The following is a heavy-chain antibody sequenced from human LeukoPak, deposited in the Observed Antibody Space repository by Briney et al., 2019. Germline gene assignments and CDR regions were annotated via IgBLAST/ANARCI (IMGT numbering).Heavy chain of an antibody. CDR1: DDSIRSSAYY. J-gene: IGHJ3*02. CDR2: IYYSGST. V-gene: IGHV4-39*01. CDR3: ASEPYGSGSFLGAFDI. D-gene: IGHD3-10*01. Sequence: SETLSLICAVSDDSIRSSAYYWGWIRQPPGKGLEWIGSIYYSGSTYYNPSLKSRVNISIDTSKNQFSLKLRSVTAADTAVYYCASEPYGSGSFLGAFDIWGQGTMVTVSS.